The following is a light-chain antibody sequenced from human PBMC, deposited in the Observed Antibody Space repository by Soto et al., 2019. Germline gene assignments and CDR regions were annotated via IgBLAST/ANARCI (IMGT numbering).Light chain of an antibody. CDR2: GAS. CDR3: QQYHALPYT. J-gene: IGKJ2*01. Sequence: DIQVTQSPSSLSASVGDRVTITSQASQDISRYLDWYQQKPGQAPKVLIYGASNLIRGVSSRFSGSGSGTHFTFTITSLQPEDFATYYCQQYHALPYTFGQGTKLDIK. CDR1: QDISRY. V-gene: IGKV1-33*01.